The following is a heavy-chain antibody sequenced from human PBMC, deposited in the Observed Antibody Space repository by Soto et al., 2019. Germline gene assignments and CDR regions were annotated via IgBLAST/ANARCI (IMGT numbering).Heavy chain of an antibody. J-gene: IGHJ5*02. V-gene: IGHV3-23*01. CDR2: ISGSGFKK. D-gene: IGHD1-26*01. CDR3: AKNQGVELVPLATVDWFDP. CDR1: CFIFESFG. Sequence: HPGGSLRLSCAASCFIFESFGMSWVLQAPGKGVEWISSISGSGFKKYYADSVKGRFTISRDNSKSTVYLELNNLSAEDTAVYHCAKNQGVELVPLATVDWFDPWGQGSVVTVSS.